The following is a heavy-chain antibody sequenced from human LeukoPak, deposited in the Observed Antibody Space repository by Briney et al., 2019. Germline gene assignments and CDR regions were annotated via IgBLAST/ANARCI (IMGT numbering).Heavy chain of an antibody. CDR1: GLTFSSYS. CDR2: ISASGGDT. D-gene: IGHD1-1*01. J-gene: IGHJ4*02. CDR3: AKDNYHATSGTFDY. Sequence: PGGSLRLSCVVSGLTFSSYSMSWVRQAPGKGLEWVSGISASGGDTWYPDSVKGRFTISRDNSKNTVYLQMNRLRAEDTAVYYCAKDNYHATSGTFDYWGQGTLVTVSS. V-gene: IGHV3-23*01.